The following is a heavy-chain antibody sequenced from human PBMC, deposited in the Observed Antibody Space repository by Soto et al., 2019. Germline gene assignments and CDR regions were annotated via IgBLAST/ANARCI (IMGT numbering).Heavy chain of an antibody. CDR3: ARDGRYSYASADY. Sequence: GGSLRLSCAASGFIFRHYAMHWVRQAPGKGLEWVALISYDGGDKYHADSVKGRFAISRDNSKNTLSLDLNSLRAEDTAVYFCARDGRYSYASADYWGQGTLVTVSS. V-gene: IGHV3-30*03. D-gene: IGHD5-18*01. J-gene: IGHJ4*02. CDR1: GFIFRHYA. CDR2: ISYDGGDK.